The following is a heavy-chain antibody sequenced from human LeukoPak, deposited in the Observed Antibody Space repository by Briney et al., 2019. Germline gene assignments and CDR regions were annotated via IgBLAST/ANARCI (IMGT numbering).Heavy chain of an antibody. J-gene: IGHJ4*02. CDR1: GFTFSHYG. V-gene: IGHV3-33*08. D-gene: IGHD4-11*01. CDR3: ANYSNSLEY. CDR2: IWSDGTEK. Sequence: GGSLRLSCAASGFTFSHYGMHWVRQAPGKGLEWVAVIWSDGTEKYYGDAGKGRFTISRDNSRNTAYLQMNSLRGEDTAVYYCANYSNSLEYWGQGTLVTVSS.